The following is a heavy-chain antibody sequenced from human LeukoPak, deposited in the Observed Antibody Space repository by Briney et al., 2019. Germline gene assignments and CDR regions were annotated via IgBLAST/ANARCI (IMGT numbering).Heavy chain of an antibody. Sequence: SETLSLTCTVSGYSISSGYYWGWIRQPPGKGLEWIGSIYHSGSTYYNPSLKSRVTISVDTSKNQFSLKLSSVTAADTAVYYCARDLCSTSCYDDYWGQGTLVTVSS. V-gene: IGHV4-38-2*02. J-gene: IGHJ4*02. CDR1: GYSISSGYY. CDR3: ARDLCSTSCYDDY. D-gene: IGHD2-2*01. CDR2: IYHSGST.